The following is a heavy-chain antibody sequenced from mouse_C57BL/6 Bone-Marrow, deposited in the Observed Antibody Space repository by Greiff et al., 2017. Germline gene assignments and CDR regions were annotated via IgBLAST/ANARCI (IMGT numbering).Heavy chain of an antibody. V-gene: IGHV14-4*01. Sequence: VQLQQSGAELVRPGASVKLSCTASGFNIKDDYMHWVKQRPEQGLEWIGWIDPENGDTEYASKFPGQATIPADTSSHTAYLQLSSLTSEDTAVDYCTTDYDSNYDLMDYWGQGTTLTVSS. J-gene: IGHJ2*01. CDR3: TTDYDSNYDLMDY. CDR1: GFNIKDDY. D-gene: IGHD2-5*01. CDR2: IDPENGDT.